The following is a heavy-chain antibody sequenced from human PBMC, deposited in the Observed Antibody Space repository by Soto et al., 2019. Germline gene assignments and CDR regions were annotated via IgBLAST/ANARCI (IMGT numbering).Heavy chain of an antibody. Sequence: TSETLSLTCTVSGGSISSYYWSWIRQPPGKGLEWIGYIYYSGSTNYNPSLKSRVTISVDTSKNQFSLKLSSVTAADTAVYYCAREVGGIAVAGNNRMDVWGQGTTVTVSS. CDR3: AREVGGIAVAGNNRMDV. CDR1: GGSISSYY. CDR2: IYYSGST. J-gene: IGHJ6*02. D-gene: IGHD6-19*01. V-gene: IGHV4-59*01.